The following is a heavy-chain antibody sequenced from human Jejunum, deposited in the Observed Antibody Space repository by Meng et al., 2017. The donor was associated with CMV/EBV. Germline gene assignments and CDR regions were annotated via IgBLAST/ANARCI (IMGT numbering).Heavy chain of an antibody. CDR1: GFTFTDYY. CDR3: ARLGQFDY. J-gene: IGHJ4*02. Sequence: LGLSCAASGFTFTDYYMSWVRQAPGKGLEWVSYINSGGDFIYYADSVKGRFTISRDNAKNSLYLQMNSLRADDTAVYFCARLGQFDYWGQGALVTVSS. V-gene: IGHV3-11*01. CDR2: INSGGDFI. D-gene: IGHD3-16*01.